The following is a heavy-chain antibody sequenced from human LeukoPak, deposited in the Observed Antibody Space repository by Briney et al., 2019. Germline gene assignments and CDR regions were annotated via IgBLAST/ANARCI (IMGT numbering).Heavy chain of an antibody. D-gene: IGHD5-24*01. J-gene: IGHJ4*02. CDR3: AREMDGYNFGYYFDY. CDR1: GFTFSSYA. Sequence: GGSLRLSCAASGFTFSSYAMSWVRQAPGKGLEWVSIIYSGGSTYYADSVSGRFTISRDNSKNTLYLQMNSLRAEDTAVYYCAREMDGYNFGYYFDYWGQGTLVTVSS. CDR2: IYSGGST. V-gene: IGHV3-66*01.